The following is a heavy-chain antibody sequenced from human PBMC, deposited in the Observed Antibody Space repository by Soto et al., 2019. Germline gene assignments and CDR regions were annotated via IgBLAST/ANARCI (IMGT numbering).Heavy chain of an antibody. CDR3: ARGVGSGSYYNQYNWFDP. V-gene: IGHV1-18*01. Sequence: GASVKVSCKASGGTFSSYGISWVRQAPGQGLEWMGWINVYNGNTKYAQKVQGRVTMTTDTSTSTAYMELRSLRSDDTAVYYCARGVGSGSYYNQYNWFDPWGQGTLVTSPQ. CDR2: INVYNGNT. J-gene: IGHJ5*02. D-gene: IGHD3-10*01. CDR1: GGTFSSYG.